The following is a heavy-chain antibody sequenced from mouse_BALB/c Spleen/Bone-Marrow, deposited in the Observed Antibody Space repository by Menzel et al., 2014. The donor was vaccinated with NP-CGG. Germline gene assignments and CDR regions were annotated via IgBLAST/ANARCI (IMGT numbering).Heavy chain of an antibody. Sequence: QVQLQQSGAELVKPGASVKLSCKASGYTFTSYYMYWVKQRPGQGLEWIGEINPSNGGADFNEKFKIKATLTVDKSSSTAYMQLSSLTSEDSAVYYCSTSRGYIWFAYWGQGTLVTVSA. CDR1: GYTFTSYY. J-gene: IGHJ3*01. CDR2: INPSNGGA. V-gene: IGHV1S81*02. D-gene: IGHD2-2*01. CDR3: STSRGYIWFAY.